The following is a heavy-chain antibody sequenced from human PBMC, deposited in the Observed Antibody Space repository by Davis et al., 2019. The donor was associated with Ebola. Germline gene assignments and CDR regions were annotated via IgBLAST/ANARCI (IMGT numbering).Heavy chain of an antibody. CDR1: GGSSSGYF. D-gene: IGHD3-22*01. CDR3: ARGIGHYYYMDV. CDR2: INHSGST. V-gene: IGHV4-34*01. Sequence: MPSETLSLTCAVYGGSSSGYFWSWIRQPPGKGLEWIGEINHSGSTNYNPSLKSRVTISVDTSKNQFSLKLSSVTAADTAVYYCARGIGHYYYMDVWGKGTTVTVSS. J-gene: IGHJ6*03.